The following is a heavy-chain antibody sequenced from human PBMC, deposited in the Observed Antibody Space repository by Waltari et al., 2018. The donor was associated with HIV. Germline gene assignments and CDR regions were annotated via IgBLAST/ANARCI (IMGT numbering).Heavy chain of an antibody. J-gene: IGHJ6*02. Sequence: VQLVQSGPEMRKPGASVKISCRASGFTFTHYVFSWVRQAPGQGLEWLGWIIAYDGNKDSAQKFKGRIILTTDTSTTTAQLEVRNLRSDDTAIYHCVRGGGSWLYDMYYYQGLDVWGQGTTVIVSS. D-gene: IGHD2-8*01. CDR3: VRGGGSWLYDMYYYQGLDV. CDR2: IIAYDGNK. CDR1: GFTFTHYV. V-gene: IGHV1-18*01.